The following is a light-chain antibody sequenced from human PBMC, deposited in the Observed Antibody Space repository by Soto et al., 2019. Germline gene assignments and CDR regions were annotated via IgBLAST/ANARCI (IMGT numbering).Light chain of an antibody. Sequence: QSVLTQPASVSGSPGQSITISCTGTSIDVGNYNLVSWYRHHPGKVPELMIYEVSKRPSGVSNRFSGSKSGNTASLTISGLQAEDEADYYCCSYAGSSTYWVFGGGTKLTVL. J-gene: IGLJ3*02. CDR2: EVS. CDR3: CSYAGSSTYWV. CDR1: SIDVGNYNL. V-gene: IGLV2-23*02.